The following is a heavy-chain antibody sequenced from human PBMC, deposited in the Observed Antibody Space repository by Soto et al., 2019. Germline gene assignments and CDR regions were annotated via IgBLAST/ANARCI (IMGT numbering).Heavy chain of an antibody. CDR2: IGTSGSYI. CDR3: ARGSAFIGLDY. J-gene: IGHJ4*02. D-gene: IGHD1-26*01. CDR1: GFIFSRYS. V-gene: IGHV3-21*01. Sequence: GGSLRLSCAVSGFIFSRYSMNWVRQAPGKGLEWVSSIGTSGSYIYDTDSVKGRFTISRDNTKDSLYLQMNGLRAEDTAIYYCARGSAFIGLDYWGQGTPVTVSS.